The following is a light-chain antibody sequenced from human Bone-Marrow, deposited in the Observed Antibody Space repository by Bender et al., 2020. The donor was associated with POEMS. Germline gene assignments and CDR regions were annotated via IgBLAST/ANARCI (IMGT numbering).Light chain of an antibody. J-gene: IGLJ2*01. V-gene: IGLV2-23*02. CDR2: EAI. Sequence: QSALTQPASVSGSPGQSITISCTGTSSDVGNYNLVSWYQQHPGKAPKLMIYEAIKRPFGLSYRFSGSKSGNTASLTISGLQPEDEADYYCCSYAGRSSFVFGGGTKLTVL. CDR3: CSYAGRSSFV. CDR1: SSDVGNYNL.